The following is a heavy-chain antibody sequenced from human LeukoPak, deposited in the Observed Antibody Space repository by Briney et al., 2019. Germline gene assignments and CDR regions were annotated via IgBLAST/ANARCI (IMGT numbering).Heavy chain of an antibody. V-gene: IGHV3-30*04. CDR3: AKDQGSGTYYMDV. D-gene: IGHD2-15*01. Sequence: GGSLRLSCAASGFTFSSYAMHWVRQAPGKGLEWVAVISYDGSNKYYADSVKGRFTISRDNSKNTLYLQMNSLRAEDTAVYYCAKDQGSGTYYMDVWGKGTTVTVSS. J-gene: IGHJ6*03. CDR1: GFTFSSYA. CDR2: ISYDGSNK.